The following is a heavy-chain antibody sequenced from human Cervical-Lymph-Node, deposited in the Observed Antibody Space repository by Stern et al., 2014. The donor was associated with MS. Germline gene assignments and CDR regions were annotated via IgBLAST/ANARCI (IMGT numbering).Heavy chain of an antibody. D-gene: IGHD2-15*01. CDR2: TYLDCDK. V-gene: IGHV2-5*02. J-gene: IGHJ4*02. CDR3: AHSRVKYCRGGTCYSSLFDY. CDR1: GFSVATAGVG. Sequence: QVTLKESGPTLVKPTQTVTLTCTLSGFSVATAGVGVGWIRQPPGKALEWLAATYLDCDKLYSPSLKNRLTIIKDTSKNQVVLTMTNVDPVDTATYYCAHSRVKYCRGGTCYSSLFDYWGQGTLVTVSS.